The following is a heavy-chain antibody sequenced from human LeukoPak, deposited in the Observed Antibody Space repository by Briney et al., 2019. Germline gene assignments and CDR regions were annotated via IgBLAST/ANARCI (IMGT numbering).Heavy chain of an antibody. J-gene: IGHJ4*02. D-gene: IGHD3-22*01. Sequence: GGSLRLSCAASGXTFSSYAVSWVRQAPGKGLEWVSDISGSGGSTYYADSVKGRFTISRDNSKNTLYLQMNSLRAEDMAVYYCAKDLYYDSSGYYLSPFDYWGQGTLVTVSS. CDR2: ISGSGGST. CDR1: GXTFSSYA. V-gene: IGHV3-23*01. CDR3: AKDLYYDSSGYYLSPFDY.